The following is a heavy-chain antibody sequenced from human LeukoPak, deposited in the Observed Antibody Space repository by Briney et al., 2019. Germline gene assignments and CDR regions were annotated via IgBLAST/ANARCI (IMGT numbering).Heavy chain of an antibody. CDR1: GFTFSSYS. CDR2: ISSSSSYI. Sequence: GGSLRLSCAASGFTFSSYSMNWVRQAPGKGLEWVSSISSSSSYIYYADSAKGRFTISRDNAKNSLYLQMNSLRAEDTAVYYCARGGSSWFSYWGQGTLVTVSS. J-gene: IGHJ4*02. V-gene: IGHV3-21*01. CDR3: ARGGSSWFSY. D-gene: IGHD6-13*01.